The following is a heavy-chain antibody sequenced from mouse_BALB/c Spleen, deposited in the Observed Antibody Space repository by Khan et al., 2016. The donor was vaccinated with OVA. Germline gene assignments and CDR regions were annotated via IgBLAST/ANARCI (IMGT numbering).Heavy chain of an antibody. CDR2: IWSDGST. D-gene: IGHD2-4*01. CDR1: GFSLTNYG. CDR3: ARQPYYHYNVMDY. Sequence: QVQLKESGPALVAPSQSLSITCTISGFSLTNYGVHWVRQPPGKGLEWLVVIWSDGSTTYNSALKSRLTITKDNSKSQVFLEMNSLQTDDTAIYFCARQPYYHYNVMDYWGQGTSVTVAS. J-gene: IGHJ4*01. V-gene: IGHV2-6-1*01.